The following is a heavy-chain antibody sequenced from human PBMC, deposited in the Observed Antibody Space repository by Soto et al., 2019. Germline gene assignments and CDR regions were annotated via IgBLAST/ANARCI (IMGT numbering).Heavy chain of an antibody. CDR2: IWYDGTNK. J-gene: IGHJ4*02. CDR1: GFTFSSHG. Sequence: QVQLVESGGGVVQPGRSLRLSCAASGFTFSSHGMHWVRQAPGKGLEWVAVIWYDGTNKYYVDSVKGRFTISRDNSKNTLYLQLNSLRADDTAVYYCARGGGDYLYHFDYWGQGTLVTVSS. CDR3: ARGGGDYLYHFDY. V-gene: IGHV3-33*01. D-gene: IGHD4-17*01.